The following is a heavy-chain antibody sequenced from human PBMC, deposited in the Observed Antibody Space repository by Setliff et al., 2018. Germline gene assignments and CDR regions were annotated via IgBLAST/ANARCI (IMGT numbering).Heavy chain of an antibody. J-gene: IGHJ6*03. CDR2: INTNTGNP. V-gene: IGHV7-4-1*02. D-gene: IGHD4-4*01. CDR3: ARASRFGTTVWKGDYYIDV. Sequence: AASVKVSCKASGYTFSSYARGWMRQAPGQRLEWMGWINTNTGNPSYAQDFTGRLVFSLDTSVSTAYLQISSLKAEDSAVYYCARASRFGTTVWKGDYYIDVWGKGTTVTVSS. CDR1: GYTFSSYA.